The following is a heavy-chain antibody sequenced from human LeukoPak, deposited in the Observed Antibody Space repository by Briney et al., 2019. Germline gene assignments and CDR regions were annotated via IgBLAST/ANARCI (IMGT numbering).Heavy chain of an antibody. D-gene: IGHD3-10*01. V-gene: IGHV4-30-2*01. CDR1: GGSISSGGYY. CDR2: IYHSGST. Sequence: PSETLSLTCTVSGGSISSGGYYWSWIRQPPGKGLEWIGYIYHSGSTYYNPSLKSRVTISVDRSKNQFSLKLSSVTAADTAVYYCARDYYGSGSYPPHAFDIWGQGTMVTVSS. J-gene: IGHJ3*02. CDR3: ARDYYGSGSYPPHAFDI.